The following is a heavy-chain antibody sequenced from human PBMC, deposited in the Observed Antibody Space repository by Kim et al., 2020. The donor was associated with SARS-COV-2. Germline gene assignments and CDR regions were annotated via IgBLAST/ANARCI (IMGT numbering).Heavy chain of an antibody. Sequence: GESLKISCKGSGYSFTTYWIGWVRQMPGKGLEWMGRIDPRDSYTKYSPSFQGHVTISADKSISTAYLQWSSLKASDTATYYCARVGDSGYDVDYWGPGTLVTVSS. CDR2: IDPRDSYT. D-gene: IGHD5-12*01. CDR1: GYSFTTYW. V-gene: IGHV5-10-1*01. CDR3: ARVGDSGYDVDY. J-gene: IGHJ4*02.